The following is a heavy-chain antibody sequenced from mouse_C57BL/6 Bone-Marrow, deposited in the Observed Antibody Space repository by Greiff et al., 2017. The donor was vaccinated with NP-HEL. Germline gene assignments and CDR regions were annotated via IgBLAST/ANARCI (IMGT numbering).Heavy chain of an antibody. V-gene: IGHV1-9*01. Sequence: QVQLQQSGAELMKPGASVKLSCKATGYTFTGYWIEWVKQRPGHGLEWIGEILPGSGSTNYNEKFKGKATFTADTSSNTAYMQLSSLTTEDSAIYYCARSGTYYYGSSWGFAYWGQGTLVTVSA. CDR2: ILPGSGST. D-gene: IGHD1-1*01. J-gene: IGHJ3*01. CDR1: GYTFTGYW. CDR3: ARSGTYYYGSSWGFAY.